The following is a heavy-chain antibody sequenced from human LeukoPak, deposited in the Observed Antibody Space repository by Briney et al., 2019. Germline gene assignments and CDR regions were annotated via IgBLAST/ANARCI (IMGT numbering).Heavy chain of an antibody. CDR2: INHSGST. CDR1: GGSFSGYY. V-gene: IGHV4-34*01. J-gene: IGHJ4*01. CDR3: ARGTNPDYGDYDPFDY. D-gene: IGHD4-17*01. Sequence: SETLSLACAVYGGSFSGYYWSWIRQPPGKGLERIGEINHSGSTNYNPSLKSRITISVDTSKNQFSLKLSSVTAADTAVYYCARGTNPDYGDYDPFDYWGQEPWSPSPQ.